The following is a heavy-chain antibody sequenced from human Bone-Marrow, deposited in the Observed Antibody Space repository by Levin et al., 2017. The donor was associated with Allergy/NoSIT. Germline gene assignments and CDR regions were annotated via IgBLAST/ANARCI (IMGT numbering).Heavy chain of an antibody. CDR2: IDPRDSFT. V-gene: IGHV5-10-1*01. CDR3: ARHGAANMWNYFDD. J-gene: IGHJ4*02. D-gene: IGHD1-26*01. CDR1: GSSLSSRW. Sequence: KVSCKASGSSLSSRWITWVRQMPGRGLEWMARIDPRDSFTNYSPSFQGHVIVSVDKSLTTVFLQWTSLKASDSATYYCARHGAANMWNYFDDWGQGTLVSVSS.